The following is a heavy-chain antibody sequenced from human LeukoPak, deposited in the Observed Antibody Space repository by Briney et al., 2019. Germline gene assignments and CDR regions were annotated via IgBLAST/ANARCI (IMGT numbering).Heavy chain of an antibody. V-gene: IGHV4-4*07. CDR3: ARDRDCTGGSCYYVDV. D-gene: IGHD2-8*02. CDR2: IYTSGST. Sequence: SETLSLTCSVSGDSISDYHWTWIRQPAGKALEWIGRIYTSGSTHYRSSLKSRVTISVDTAENQFSLELTPVTAADTAVYYCARDRDCTGGSCYYVDVWGKGTTVTVSS. J-gene: IGHJ6*03. CDR1: GDSISDYH.